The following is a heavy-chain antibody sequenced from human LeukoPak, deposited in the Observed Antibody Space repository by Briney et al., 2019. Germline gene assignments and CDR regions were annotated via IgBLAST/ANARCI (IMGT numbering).Heavy chain of an antibody. CDR1: GFTFSSYE. Sequence: RGSLRLSCAASGFTFSSYEMNWVRQTPRKGLEWVSYISSSGNTIYYADSVKGRFTISRDNSKNTLYLQMNSLRAEDTAVYCCVRAYSSRWYDFWGQGALVTVSS. J-gene: IGHJ5*01. D-gene: IGHD6-13*01. CDR3: VRAYSSRWYDF. V-gene: IGHV3-48*03. CDR2: ISSSGNTI.